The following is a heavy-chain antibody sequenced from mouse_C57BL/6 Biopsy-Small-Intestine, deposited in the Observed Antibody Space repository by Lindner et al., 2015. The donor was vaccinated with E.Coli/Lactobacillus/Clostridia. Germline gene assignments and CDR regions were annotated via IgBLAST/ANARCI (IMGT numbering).Heavy chain of an antibody. CDR1: GYAFSSSW. J-gene: IGHJ2*01. Sequence: VQLQESGPELVKPGASVKISCKASGYAFSSSWMNWVKQRPGKGLEWIGRMYPGDGDINYNGKFKGKATLTADKSSSTAYMQLSSLTSEDSAIYFCARGDWLANPHFDYWGQGTTLTVSS. V-gene: IGHV1-82*01. D-gene: IGHD1-1*01. CDR3: ARGDWLANPHFDY. CDR2: MYPGDGDI.